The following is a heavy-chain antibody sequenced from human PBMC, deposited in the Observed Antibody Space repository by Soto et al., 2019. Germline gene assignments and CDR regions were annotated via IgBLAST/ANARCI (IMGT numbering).Heavy chain of an antibody. CDR1: GGTCSSYA. J-gene: IGHJ6*02. V-gene: IGHV1-69*13. CDR3: ARVKSSGSYYYYGMDV. Sequence: SVKVSCKASGGTCSSYAISWVRQAPGQGLEWMGGIIPIFGTANYAQKFQGRVTITADESTSTAYMELSSLRSEDTAVYYCARVKSSGSYYYYGMDVWGQGTTVTVSS. CDR2: IIPIFGTA. D-gene: IGHD1-26*01.